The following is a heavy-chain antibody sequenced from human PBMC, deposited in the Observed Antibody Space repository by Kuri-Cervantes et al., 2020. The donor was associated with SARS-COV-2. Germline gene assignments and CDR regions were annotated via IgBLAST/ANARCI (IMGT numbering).Heavy chain of an antibody. D-gene: IGHD4/OR15-4a*01. CDR3: ARGLRGLTHDY. CDR2: IYYSGST. Sequence: GSLRLSCTVSGGSISSSSHYWGWIRQPPGKGLGWIGSIYYSGSTYYNPSLKSRVTISVDTSKNQFSLKLSSVTAADTAVYYCARGLRGLTHDYWGQGTLVTVSS. J-gene: IGHJ4*02. V-gene: IGHV4-39*01. CDR1: GGSISSSSHY.